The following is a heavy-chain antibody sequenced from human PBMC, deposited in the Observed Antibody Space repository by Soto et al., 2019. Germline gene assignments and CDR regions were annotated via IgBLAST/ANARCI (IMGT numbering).Heavy chain of an antibody. Sequence: QVQLVESGGGVVQPGRSLRLSCAASGFTFSSYAMHWVRQAPGKGLGWVAVISYDGSNKYYADSVKGRFTISRDNSKNTLYLQMNSLRAEDTAVYYCARDALRVTDIYYFDYWGQGTLVTVSS. J-gene: IGHJ4*02. V-gene: IGHV3-30-3*01. CDR3: ARDALRVTDIYYFDY. CDR1: GFTFSSYA. CDR2: ISYDGSNK. D-gene: IGHD2-21*02.